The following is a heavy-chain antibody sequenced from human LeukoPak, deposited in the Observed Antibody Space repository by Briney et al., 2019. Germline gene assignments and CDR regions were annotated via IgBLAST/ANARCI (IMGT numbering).Heavy chain of an antibody. CDR2: ISSSGNTI. CDR3: ARAGRVGANYCFDY. Sequence: PGGSLRLSCEASGFTFSGYAVNWVRQAPGKGLEWVSYISSSGNTIYYADSVKGRFTISRDNAKNSLYLQMNSLRAEDTAVYYCARAGRVGANYCFDYWGPGTLVTVSS. D-gene: IGHD1-26*01. CDR1: GFTFSGYA. J-gene: IGHJ4*02. V-gene: IGHV3-48*03.